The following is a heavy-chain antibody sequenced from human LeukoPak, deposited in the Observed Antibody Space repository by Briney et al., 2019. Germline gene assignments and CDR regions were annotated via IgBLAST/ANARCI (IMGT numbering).Heavy chain of an antibody. CDR1: GGSFSGRPYY. CDR3: ARVGPYIEVDP. J-gene: IGHJ5*02. CDR2: IYTSGDT. D-gene: IGHD5-12*01. Sequence: MSSQTLSLTCTVSGGSFSGRPYYWSGIRQPAGKGLEWIGRIYTSGDTDYNPSLKSRVTISVDTSKNQFSLQLSSLTASDTAVYYCARVGPYIEVDPWGQGTLVIVSS. V-gene: IGHV4-61*02.